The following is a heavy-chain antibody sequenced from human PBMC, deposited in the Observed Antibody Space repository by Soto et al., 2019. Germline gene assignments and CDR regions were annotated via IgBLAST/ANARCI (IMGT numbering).Heavy chain of an antibody. D-gene: IGHD4-4*01. V-gene: IGHV3-30-3*01. CDR3: ARDASTVTTGSPAYYFDY. J-gene: IGHJ4*02. CDR2: ISYDGSNK. Sequence: GGPLRVSCGASGLTFISYAMHWVRQAPGKGLEWVAVISYDGSNKYYADSVKGRFTISRDNSKNTLYLQMNSLRAEDTAVYYCARDASTVTTGSPAYYFDYWGQGTLVTVSS. CDR1: GLTFISYA.